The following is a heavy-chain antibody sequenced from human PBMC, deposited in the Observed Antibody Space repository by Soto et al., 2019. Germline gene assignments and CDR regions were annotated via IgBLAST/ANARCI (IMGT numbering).Heavy chain of an antibody. V-gene: IGHV3-21*01. CDR1: GFTFSSYS. D-gene: IGHD6-19*01. CDR2: ISSSSSYI. Sequence: GGSLRLSCAASGFTFSSYSMNWVRQAPGKGLEWVSSISSSSSYIYYADSVKGRFTISRDNAKNSLYLQMNSLRAEDTAVYYCARAEYSSGWYRYWGQGTLVTVSS. J-gene: IGHJ4*02. CDR3: ARAEYSSGWYRY.